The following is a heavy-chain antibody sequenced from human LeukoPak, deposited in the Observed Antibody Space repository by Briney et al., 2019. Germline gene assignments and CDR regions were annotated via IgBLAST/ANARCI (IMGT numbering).Heavy chain of an antibody. J-gene: IGHJ4*02. Sequence: PGGSLRLSCAASGFTFSSYWMSWVRQAPGKGLEWVANIKQDGSEKYYVDSVKGRFTISRDNAKNSLYLQMNSLRAEDTAVYYCARDKVVNYYDSSGYSDYWGQGTLVTVSS. CDR2: IKQDGSEK. D-gene: IGHD3-22*01. V-gene: IGHV3-7*01. CDR3: ARDKVVNYYDSSGYSDY. CDR1: GFTFSSYW.